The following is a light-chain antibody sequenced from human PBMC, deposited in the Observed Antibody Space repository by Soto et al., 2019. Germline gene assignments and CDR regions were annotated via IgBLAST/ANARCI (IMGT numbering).Light chain of an antibody. J-gene: IGKJ5*01. V-gene: IGKV1-33*01. CDR3: QQSDNLPII. CDR2: DAS. Sequence: IEITQSPSSLSASVGDRVTITCQSTQDIRRYLNWYQQNPGKAPNLLIYDASSLETGVPSRFSGSGSGTDFTLTISSLQPEDFATYYCQQSDNLPIIFGQGTRLEIK. CDR1: QDIRRY.